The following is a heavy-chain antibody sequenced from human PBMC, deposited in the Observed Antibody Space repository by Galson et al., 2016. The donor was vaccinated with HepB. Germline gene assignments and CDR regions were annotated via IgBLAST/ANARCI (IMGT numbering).Heavy chain of an antibody. D-gene: IGHD5-12*01. CDR1: GGSISSSDW. Sequence: TLSLTCAVSGGSISSSDWWTWVRQPPGQGLEWIGQIFHGGRVNYTPSLASRVTISVDTSNNHFSLRLTSVTAADTTLYYCARQYRGGPSDYWGQGTLVIVSS. V-gene: IGHV4-4*02. CDR3: ARQYRGGPSDY. CDR2: IFHGGRV. J-gene: IGHJ4*02.